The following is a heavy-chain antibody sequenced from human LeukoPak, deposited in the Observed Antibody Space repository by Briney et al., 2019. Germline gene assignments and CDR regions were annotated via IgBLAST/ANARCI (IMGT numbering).Heavy chain of an antibody. CDR2: IYPGDSDT. CDR3: ARYVGSRGRWLQLGAFDI. J-gene: IGHJ3*02. Sequence: GESLKISCKGSGYSFTSYWIGWVRQMPGKALEWMGIIYPGDSDTRYTPSFQAHVTISPHKSLSPAYLQWTSLNASATAMYYCARYVGSRGRWLQLGAFDIWGQGTMVTVSS. CDR1: GYSFTSYW. V-gene: IGHV5-51*01. D-gene: IGHD5-24*01.